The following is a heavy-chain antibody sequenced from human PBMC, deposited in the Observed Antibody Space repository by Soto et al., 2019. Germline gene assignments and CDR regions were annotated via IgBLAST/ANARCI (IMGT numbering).Heavy chain of an antibody. CDR3: ARKDKSGYFNWFDP. CDR2: IFPSDSDT. V-gene: IGHV5-51*01. CDR1: GYKFTSSW. J-gene: IGHJ5*02. D-gene: IGHD3-22*01. Sequence: GESLKISCRTSGYKFTSSWIAWVRQKPGKGLEWMGIIFPSDSDTRYSPSFQGQVTISADRSTSTVFLQWASLKASDTAVYFCARKDKSGYFNWFDPWGQATMVTVYS.